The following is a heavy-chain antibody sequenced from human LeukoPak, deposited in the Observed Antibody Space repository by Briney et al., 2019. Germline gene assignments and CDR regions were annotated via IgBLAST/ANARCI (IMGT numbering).Heavy chain of an antibody. D-gene: IGHD2-15*01. Sequence: GASVKVSCKASGGTFSSYAISWVRQAPGQGLEWMGGIIPIFGTANYAQKFQGRVTMTRNTSISTAYMELSSLRSEDTAVYYCARAYCSGGSCYSKGNWFDPWGQGTLVTVSS. CDR2: IIPIFGTA. CDR3: ARAYCSGGSCYSKGNWFDP. J-gene: IGHJ5*02. CDR1: GGTFSSYA. V-gene: IGHV1-69*05.